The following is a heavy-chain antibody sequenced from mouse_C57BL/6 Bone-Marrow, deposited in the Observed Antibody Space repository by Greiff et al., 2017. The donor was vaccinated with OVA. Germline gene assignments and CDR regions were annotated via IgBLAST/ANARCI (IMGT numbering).Heavy chain of an antibody. Sequence: EVNVVESGGGLVKPGGSLKLSCAASGFTFSDYGMHWVRQAPEKGLEWVAYISSGSSNIYYADTVKGRFTISRDNAKNTLFLQMTSLRSEDTAMYYCARGGSSPYWYFDVWGTGTTVTVSS. CDR3: ARGGSSPYWYFDV. CDR1: GFTFSDYG. J-gene: IGHJ1*03. CDR2: ISSGSSNI. D-gene: IGHD1-1*01. V-gene: IGHV5-17*01.